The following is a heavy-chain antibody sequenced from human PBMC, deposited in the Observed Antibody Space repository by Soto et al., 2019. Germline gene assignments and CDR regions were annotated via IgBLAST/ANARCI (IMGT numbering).Heavy chain of an antibody. D-gene: IGHD3-22*01. CDR2: VYYSGST. CDR1: GGSMRTYY. V-gene: IGHV4-59*01. Sequence: QVQLQESGPGLVKISETLSLTCNVSGGSMRTYYWSWIRQPPGKGLEWIGFVYYSGSTKFNPSLKSRDTISVDTSKNQFSLKLSSVTAADTAVYYCARGEYDSSGYYSFDSWGQGTLLAVSS. CDR3: ARGEYDSSGYYSFDS. J-gene: IGHJ4*02.